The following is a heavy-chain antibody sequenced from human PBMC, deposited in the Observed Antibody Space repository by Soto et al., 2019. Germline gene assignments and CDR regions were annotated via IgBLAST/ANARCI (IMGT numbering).Heavy chain of an antibody. Sequence: QVQLQESGPGLVKPSETLSLTCTVSGDFISSHYWSWIRQPPGKGLEWIGYVYHDWKTDSNPSLESRLTISMDTAKNQNSLSLSAVTAADTAVYSCARRRGTTRAVLDFDLWCRGTLVTVPS. CDR3: ARRRGTTRAVLDFDL. J-gene: IGHJ2*01. CDR2: VYHDWKT. V-gene: IGHV4-59*08. D-gene: IGHD1-26*01. CDR1: GDFISSHY.